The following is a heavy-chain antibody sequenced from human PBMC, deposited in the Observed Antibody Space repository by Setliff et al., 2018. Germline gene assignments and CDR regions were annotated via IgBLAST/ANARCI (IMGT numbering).Heavy chain of an antibody. V-gene: IGHV7-4-1*02. J-gene: IGHJ6*03. CDR1: GYTFTTYA. Sequence: GASVKVSCKASGYTFTTYAISWMRQAPGQGLEWMGWINTNTGNPSYAQGFAGRFVLSLDTSVSTAYLQISSLKAEDTALYYCARASRFGTIKYRGDYYMDVWQRDHGHRLL. CDR2: INTNTGNP. CDR3: ARASRFGTIKYRGDYYMDV. D-gene: IGHD3-10*01.